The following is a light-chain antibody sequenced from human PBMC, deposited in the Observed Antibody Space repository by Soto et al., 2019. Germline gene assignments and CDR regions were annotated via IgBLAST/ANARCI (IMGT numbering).Light chain of an antibody. Sequence: QSALTQPASVSGSPGQSITIACTGTNRDVGSYNLVSWYQQRPGEAPKLIISEVRNRPSGISYRFTGSKSGNTASLTSSGIQAEYEADYYCSSYTTTSTLVFGGGTKVTVL. V-gene: IGLV2-14*01. J-gene: IGLJ3*02. CDR1: NRDVGSYNL. CDR2: EVR. CDR3: SSYTTTSTLV.